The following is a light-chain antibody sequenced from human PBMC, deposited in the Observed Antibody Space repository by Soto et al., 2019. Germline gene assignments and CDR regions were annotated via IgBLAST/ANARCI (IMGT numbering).Light chain of an antibody. CDR2: GAS. J-gene: IGKJ1*01. CDR3: QQYGSSPRT. Sequence: EIVLTQSPGTLSLSPGERATLSCRASQSVSSSLAWYQQKPGQAPRLLIYGASSRATGIPDRFSGSGSGTNFTITISRLEPEDFAVYYCQQYGSSPRTFGQGTKVEIK. CDR1: QSVSSS. V-gene: IGKV3-20*01.